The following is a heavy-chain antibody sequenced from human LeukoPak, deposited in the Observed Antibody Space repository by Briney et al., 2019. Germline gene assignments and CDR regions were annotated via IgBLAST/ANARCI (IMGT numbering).Heavy chain of an antibody. CDR2: IYPGDSDT. V-gene: IGHV5-51*01. D-gene: IGHD3-9*01. CDR3: ARNLGYYDILTGPYAFDI. J-gene: IGHJ3*02. Sequence: GESLKISCKGSGYSFTSYWIGWVRQMPGKGLEWMGIIYPGDSDTRYSPSFQGQVTISADKSISTAYLQWSSLKASDTAMYYCARNLGYYDILTGPYAFDIWGQGTMVTVSS. CDR1: GYSFTSYW.